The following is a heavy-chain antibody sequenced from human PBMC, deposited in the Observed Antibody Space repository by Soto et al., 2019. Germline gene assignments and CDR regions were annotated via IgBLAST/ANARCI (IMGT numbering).Heavy chain of an antibody. CDR3: ARDRRDGYKRYFEF. D-gene: IGHD5-12*01. Sequence: SETLSLTCTVSGGSISSYYWSWIRQPPGKGLEWIGYIYYSGSTNYNPSLKSRVTISVDTSKNQFSLKLSSVTAADTAVYFCARDRRDGYKRYFEFWGQGNQVTVSS. CDR2: IYYSGST. V-gene: IGHV4-59*01. J-gene: IGHJ4*02. CDR1: GGSISSYY.